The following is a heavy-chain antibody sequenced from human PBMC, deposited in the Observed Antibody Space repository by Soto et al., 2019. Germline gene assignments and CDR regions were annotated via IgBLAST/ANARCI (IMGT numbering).Heavy chain of an antibody. J-gene: IGHJ4*02. Sequence: PSETLSLSCTVSSGSISNSYWSWIRQSPGKGLEWIGYIYYNGNTNYNPSLKSRVTMSVDTSKNHFSLKLISVTTADTAVYFCAREGNLGRWIQPLDSWGQGTLVTVSS. CDR2: IYYNGNT. CDR3: AREGNLGRWIQPLDS. CDR1: SGSISNSY. V-gene: IGHV4-59*01. D-gene: IGHD2-2*03.